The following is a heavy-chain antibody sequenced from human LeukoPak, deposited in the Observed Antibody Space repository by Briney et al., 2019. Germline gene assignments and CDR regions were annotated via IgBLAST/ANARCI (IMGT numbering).Heavy chain of an antibody. CDR3: ARAPPWFGDKHYGLDV. CDR1: GFTLSTHG. V-gene: IGHV3-23*01. CDR2: ISSRDTTT. J-gene: IGHJ6*02. Sequence: PGGSLSFSCAGEGFTLSTHGMSWVRQAPGKGLEWVSSISSRDTTTNYADSVKGRFTISRDGSKNTLYLHLNSLRAEDTAVYYCARAPPWFGDKHYGLDVWGQGTTVTVSS. D-gene: IGHD3-10*01.